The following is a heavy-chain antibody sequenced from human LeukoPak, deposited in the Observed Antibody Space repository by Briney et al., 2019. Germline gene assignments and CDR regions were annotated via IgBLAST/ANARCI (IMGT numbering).Heavy chain of an antibody. V-gene: IGHV3-15*01. J-gene: IGHJ4*02. D-gene: IGHD1-26*01. CDR2: IKSKTDGGTT. Sequence: GGSLRLSCAASGFTFSNAWMSWVRQAPGKGLEWVGCIKSKTDGGTTDYAAPVKGRFTISRDDSKNTLYLQMNSLKTEDTAVYYCTTEDGIVGAYWGQGTLVTVSS. CDR3: TTEDGIVGAY. CDR1: GFTFSNAW.